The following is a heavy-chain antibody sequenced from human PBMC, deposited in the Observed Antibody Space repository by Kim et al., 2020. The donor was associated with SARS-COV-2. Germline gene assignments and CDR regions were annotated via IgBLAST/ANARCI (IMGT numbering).Heavy chain of an antibody. CDR2: INHSGST. V-gene: IGHV4-34*01. J-gene: IGHJ6*02. CDR1: GGSFSGYY. CDR3: ARAWSVVVPAATVFGGRDYYGMDV. Sequence: SETLSLTCAVYGGSFSGYYWSWIRQPPGKGLEWIGEINHSGSTNYNPSLKSRVTISVDTSKNQFSLKLSSVTAADTAVYYCARAWSVVVPAATVFGGRDYYGMDVWGQGTTVTVSS. D-gene: IGHD2-2*01.